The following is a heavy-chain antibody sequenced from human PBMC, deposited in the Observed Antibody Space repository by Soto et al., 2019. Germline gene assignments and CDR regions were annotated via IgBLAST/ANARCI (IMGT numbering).Heavy chain of an antibody. J-gene: IGHJ4*02. CDR3: AIDQRYLRRCYSAY. D-gene: IGHD4-4*01. CDR2: IGDSSSYT. CDR1: GFSFSSHS. V-gene: IGHV3-21*01. Sequence: EVQLVDSGGGLVKPGGSLRLSCEASGFSFSSHSMNWVRQAPGKGLEWVASIGDSSSYTYYADSVKGPFTTSRDNAKTSLYLPMNRLRAEDTAVYYSAIDQRYLRRCYSAYWGQGTLVAVSS.